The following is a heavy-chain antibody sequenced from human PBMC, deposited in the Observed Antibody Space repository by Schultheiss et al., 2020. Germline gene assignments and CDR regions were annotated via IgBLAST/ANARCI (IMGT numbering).Heavy chain of an antibody. CDR1: GVTFSSYA. Sequence: GGSLRLSCAASGVTFSSYAMHWVRQAPGKGLEWVAVIWYDGSNKYYADSVKGRFTISRDNSKNTLYLQMDSLRAEDTAVYYCARDYYGSGSYRIKNAEYFQHWGQGTLVTVSS. D-gene: IGHD3-10*01. CDR3: ARDYYGSGSYRIKNAEYFQH. CDR2: IWYDGSNK. J-gene: IGHJ1*01. V-gene: IGHV3-33*01.